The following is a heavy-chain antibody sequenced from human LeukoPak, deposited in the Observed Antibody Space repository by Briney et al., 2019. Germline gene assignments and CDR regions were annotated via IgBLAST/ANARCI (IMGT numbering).Heavy chain of an antibody. Sequence: SETLSLTCTVSGGSISSSSYYWGWIRQPPGKGLEWIGSIYYSGSTYYNPSLKSRATISVDTSKNQFSLKLSSVTAADTAVYYCARDRSIAARGYYFDYWGQGTLVTVSS. J-gene: IGHJ4*02. CDR3: ARDRSIAARGYYFDY. CDR2: IYYSGST. V-gene: IGHV4-39*07. D-gene: IGHD6-6*01. CDR1: GGSISSSSYY.